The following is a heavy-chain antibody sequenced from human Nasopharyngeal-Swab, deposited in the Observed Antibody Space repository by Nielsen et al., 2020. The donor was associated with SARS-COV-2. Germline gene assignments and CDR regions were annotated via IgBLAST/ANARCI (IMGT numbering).Heavy chain of an antibody. CDR1: GGSFSGYY. CDR3: AGDQSDSSGYYYVNYYYYGMDV. D-gene: IGHD3-22*01. J-gene: IGHJ6*02. Sequence: SETLSLTCAVYGGSFSGYYWSWIRQPPGKGLEWIGSIYYSGSTYYNPSLKSRVTISVDTSKNQFSLKLSSVTAADTAVYYCAGDQSDSSGYYYVNYYYYGMDVWGQGTTVTVSS. V-gene: IGHV4-34*01. CDR2: IYYSGST.